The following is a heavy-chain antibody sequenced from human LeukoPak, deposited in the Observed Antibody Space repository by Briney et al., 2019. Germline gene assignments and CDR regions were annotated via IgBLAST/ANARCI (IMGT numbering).Heavy chain of an antibody. D-gene: IGHD3-16*01. CDR1: GFTFSSYW. CDR2: IKQDGSER. V-gene: IGHV3-7*03. Sequence: GGSLRLSCAASGFTFSSYWMSWVRQAPGKGLEWVANIKQDGSERNYVDSVKGRFIISRDNAKNSLYLQMNTLRADDTAVYYCARDGFGTGSNWGQGTLVTVSS. CDR3: ARDGFGTGSN. J-gene: IGHJ4*02.